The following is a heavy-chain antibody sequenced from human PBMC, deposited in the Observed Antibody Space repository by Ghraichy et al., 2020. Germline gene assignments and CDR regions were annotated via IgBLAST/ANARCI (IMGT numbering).Heavy chain of an antibody. Sequence: ASVKDSFKASGYTFTSYHVHWVRQAPGQGLEWMGIIFSSDGSTSYAQKFQGRVTMTRDTSTSTVYMELSSLISDDTAVYYCTREFPSTGWFDPWGQGTLVTVSS. D-gene: IGHD1-14*01. CDR2: IFSSDGST. J-gene: IGHJ5*02. CDR1: GYTFTSYH. V-gene: IGHV1-46*03. CDR3: TREFPSTGWFDP.